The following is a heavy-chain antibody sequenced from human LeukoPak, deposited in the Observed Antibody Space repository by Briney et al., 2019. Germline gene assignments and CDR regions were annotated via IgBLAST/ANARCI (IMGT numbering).Heavy chain of an antibody. V-gene: IGHV3-53*01. D-gene: IGHD2-15*01. CDR3: ARSRSASKKDCFDI. CDR1: GFTVSPNY. Sequence: PGGSLRLSCAASGFTVSPNYMTWVRQAPGKGLEWVSLIYTGGSTYYADSVKGRFTISRDSSKNTLYLQMNSLRVDDTAVYYCARSRSASKKDCFDIWGQGTMVTVSS. CDR2: IYTGGST. J-gene: IGHJ3*02.